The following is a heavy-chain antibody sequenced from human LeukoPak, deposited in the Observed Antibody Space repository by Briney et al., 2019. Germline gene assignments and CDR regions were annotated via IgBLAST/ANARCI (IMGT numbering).Heavy chain of an antibody. V-gene: IGHV3-30*18. Sequence: GGSLRLSCAASGFSFSSYGMHWVRQAPGKGLEWVAVISYDGSSKYYADSVKGRFTISRDNSKNTLYLQMNSLRAEDTAVYYCAKDVKYNWNYIDYWGQGTLVTVSS. CDR3: AKDVKYNWNYIDY. D-gene: IGHD1-20*01. CDR1: GFSFSSYG. CDR2: ISYDGSSK. J-gene: IGHJ4*02.